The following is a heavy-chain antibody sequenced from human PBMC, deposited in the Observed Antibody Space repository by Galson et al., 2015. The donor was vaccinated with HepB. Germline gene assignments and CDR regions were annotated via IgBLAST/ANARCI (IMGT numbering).Heavy chain of an antibody. CDR2: IDPSDSYT. V-gene: IGHV5-10-1*01. Sequence: QSGAEVKKPGESLRISCKGSGYSFTNYWISWVRQMPGKGLEWMGRIDPSDSYTNYSPSFQGHVTISADKSISTAYLQWSSLKASDTAMYYCARTRYSSSWTGRYLVSYGMDVWGQGTTVTVSS. J-gene: IGHJ6*02. CDR1: GYSFTNYW. CDR3: ARTRYSSSWTGRYLVSYGMDV. D-gene: IGHD6-13*01.